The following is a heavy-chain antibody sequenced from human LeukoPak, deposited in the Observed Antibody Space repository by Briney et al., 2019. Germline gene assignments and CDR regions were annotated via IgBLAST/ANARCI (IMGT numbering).Heavy chain of an antibody. V-gene: IGHV4-4*07. CDR2: MYTSGST. J-gene: IGHJ2*01. CDR3: ARDRDGSGSYYTQYWYFDL. D-gene: IGHD3-10*01. CDR1: GGSISSYY. Sequence: SETLSLTCTVSGGSISSYYWSWIRQPAGKGLEWIGRMYTSGSTNYNPPLKSRVTISVDTSKNQFSLKLSSVTAADTAVYYCARDRDGSGSYYTQYWYFDLWGRGTLVTVSS.